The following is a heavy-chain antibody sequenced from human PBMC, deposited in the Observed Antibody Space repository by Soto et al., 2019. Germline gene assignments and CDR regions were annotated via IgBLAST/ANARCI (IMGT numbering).Heavy chain of an antibody. CDR3: AKDQGIAASHWID. D-gene: IGHD6-13*01. CDR1: GFTFNNYG. J-gene: IGHJ3*01. V-gene: IGHV3-30*18. CDR2: ISNDGSDK. Sequence: QVQLVESGGGVVQPGRSMRLSCAASGFTFNNYGMHWVRQAPGKGLEWVATISNDGSDKYYADSVKGRLTISRDNSKNTAYLQMNSLRAEETAVYYCAKDQGIAASHWIDWGQGTMVTVSS.